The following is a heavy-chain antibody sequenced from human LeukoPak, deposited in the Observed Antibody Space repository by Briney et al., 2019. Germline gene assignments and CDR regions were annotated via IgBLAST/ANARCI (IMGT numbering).Heavy chain of an antibody. D-gene: IGHD3-10*01. J-gene: IGHJ4*02. CDR2: IYCGGST. CDR1: GFPVRSKY. V-gene: IGHV3-53*01. CDR3: ARETRLLWFGEIGYFDY. Sequence: PGGPLSPSGAALGFPVRSKYMTWARQAPGKGLEWVSVIYCGGSTYYADSVKGRFTISRDNSKNTLYLQMNSLRAEDTAVYYCARETRLLWFGEIGYFDYWGQGTLVTVSS.